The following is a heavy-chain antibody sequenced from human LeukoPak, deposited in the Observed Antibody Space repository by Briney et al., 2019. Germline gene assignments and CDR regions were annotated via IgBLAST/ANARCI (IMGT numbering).Heavy chain of an antibody. CDR3: AARISRVATFESDY. J-gene: IGHJ4*02. V-gene: IGHV1-58*01. Sequence: ASVKVSCKASGFTFTSSAVQWMRQARGQRLEWIGWIVVGSGNTNYAQKFQERVTITRDMSTSTAYMELSSLRSEDTAVYYCAARISRVATFESDYWGQGTLVTVSS. CDR1: GFTFTSSA. CDR2: IVVGSGNT. D-gene: IGHD5-12*01.